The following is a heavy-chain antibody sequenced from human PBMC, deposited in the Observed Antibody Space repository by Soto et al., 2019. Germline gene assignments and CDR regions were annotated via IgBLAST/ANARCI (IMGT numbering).Heavy chain of an antibody. J-gene: IGHJ4*02. CDR3: ASLAGTVTTGYYFDY. CDR2: IHHSGSS. V-gene: IGHV4-4*02. Sequence: SETLSLTCAVSGGSISSSNWWNWVRQPPGKGLEWIGKIHHSGSSNYNPSLKSRVTISVDKSKNQFSLKLSSVTAADTAVYYCASLAGTVTTGYYFDYWGQGTLVTVSS. D-gene: IGHD4-17*01. CDR1: GGSISSSNW.